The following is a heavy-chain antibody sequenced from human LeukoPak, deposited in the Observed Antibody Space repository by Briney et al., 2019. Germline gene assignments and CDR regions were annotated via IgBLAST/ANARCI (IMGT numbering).Heavy chain of an antibody. CDR3: ARMEMDPAMVTNYFDY. Sequence: GASVKVSCKASGYTFTSNYMHWVRQAPGQGLEWMEVIHPSGGGTNQAPKFQGRVTMTRDTSTATVFMELSSLTSEDTATYYCARMEMDPAMVTNYFDYWGQGTLVTVSS. CDR1: GYTFTSNY. J-gene: IGHJ4*02. CDR2: IHPSGGGT. D-gene: IGHD5-18*01. V-gene: IGHV1-46*01.